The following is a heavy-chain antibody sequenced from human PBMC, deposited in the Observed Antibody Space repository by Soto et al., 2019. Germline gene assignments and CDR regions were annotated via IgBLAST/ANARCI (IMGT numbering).Heavy chain of an antibody. CDR2: INSDGSST. CDR3: ARGGSLNWYVDL. D-gene: IGHD2-15*01. Sequence: EVQLVESGGGLVQPGGSLRLSCAASGFTFSSYWMHWVRQAPGKGLVWVSRINSDGSSTNYADSVKGRFTISRDNAQNTLYLQMNSLRAEDTAVYYCARGGSLNWYVDLWGRGTLVTVSS. CDR1: GFTFSSYW. J-gene: IGHJ2*01. V-gene: IGHV3-74*01.